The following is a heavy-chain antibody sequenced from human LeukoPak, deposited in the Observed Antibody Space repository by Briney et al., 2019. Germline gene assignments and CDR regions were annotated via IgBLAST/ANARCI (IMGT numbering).Heavy chain of an antibody. D-gene: IGHD3-16*01. Sequence: GASVTVSCKISGYAFTGYYLHWVRQAPGQGLEWMGWINPNSGGTNYAQKFQGRVTMTEDTSTDTAYMELSSLRSEDTAVYYCATKQGMITSLDYWGQGTLVTVSS. CDR1: GYAFTGYY. CDR3: ATKQGMITSLDY. J-gene: IGHJ4*02. V-gene: IGHV1-2*02. CDR2: INPNSGGT.